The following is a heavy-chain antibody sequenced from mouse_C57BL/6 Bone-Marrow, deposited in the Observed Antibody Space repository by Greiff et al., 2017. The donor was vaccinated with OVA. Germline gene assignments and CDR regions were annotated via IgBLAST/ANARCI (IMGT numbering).Heavy chain of an antibody. V-gene: IGHV1-19*01. J-gene: IGHJ1*03. Sequence: VHVKQSGPVLVKPGASVKMSCKASGYTFTDYYMNWVKQSHGKSLEWIGVINPYNGGTSYNQKFKGKATLTVDKSSSTAYMELNSLTSEDSAVYYCARKVPYYYGSSHWYFDVWGTGTTVTVSS. CDR1: GYTFTDYY. CDR2: INPYNGGT. CDR3: ARKVPYYYGSSHWYFDV. D-gene: IGHD1-1*01.